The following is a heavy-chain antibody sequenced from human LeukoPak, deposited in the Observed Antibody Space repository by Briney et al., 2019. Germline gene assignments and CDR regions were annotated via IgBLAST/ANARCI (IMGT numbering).Heavy chain of an antibody. J-gene: IGHJ3*02. CDR2: IYSCGST. CDR1: GGSINNYY. V-gene: IGHV4-4*07. Sequence: SETLSLTCTVSGGSINNYYWSWIRQPAGKGLVWIGRIYSCGSTNYNPSLKSRVTMSVDTSKNQFSLKLSSVTAADTAVYYCARGRYCSADICSGGDAFEIWGQGTMVSVSS. D-gene: IGHD2-15*01. CDR3: ARGRYCSADICSGGDAFEI.